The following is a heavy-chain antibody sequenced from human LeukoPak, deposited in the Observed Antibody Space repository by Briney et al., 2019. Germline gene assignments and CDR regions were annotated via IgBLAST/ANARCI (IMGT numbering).Heavy chain of an antibody. V-gene: IGHV3-23*01. CDR1: GFTFSSYA. J-gene: IGHJ3*02. CDR3: AKEFYYYDSSGHFDAFDI. CDR2: ISGSGGST. Sequence: GGSLRLSCAASGFTFSSYAMSWVRQAPGKGLEWVSAISGSGGSTYYADSVKGRFTISRDNSKNTLYLQMNSLRAEDTAVYYCAKEFYYYDSSGHFDAFDIWGQGTMVTVSS. D-gene: IGHD3-22*01.